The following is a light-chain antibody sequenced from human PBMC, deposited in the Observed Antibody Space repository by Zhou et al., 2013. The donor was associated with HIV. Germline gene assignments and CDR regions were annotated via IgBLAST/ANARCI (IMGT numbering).Light chain of an antibody. CDR3: QQYGLN. Sequence: EIVMTQSPTTLSVTPGERATLSCRASQSVSNYIAWYQQKPGQAPRLLISGASTRATGVPVRFSGSGSGTQFTLTISNLQSEDFAVYYCQQYGLNFGQGTKLEI. CDR2: GAS. CDR1: QSVSNY. V-gene: IGKV3-15*01. J-gene: IGKJ2*01.